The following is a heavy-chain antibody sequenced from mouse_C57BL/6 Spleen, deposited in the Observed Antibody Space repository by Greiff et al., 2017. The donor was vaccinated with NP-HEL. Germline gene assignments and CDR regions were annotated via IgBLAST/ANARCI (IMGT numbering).Heavy chain of an antibody. J-gene: IGHJ2*01. D-gene: IGHD2-5*01. CDR1: GYTFTDYE. Sequence: QVQLQQSGAELVRPGASVTLSCKASGYTFTDYEMHWVKQTPVHGLEWIGAIDPETGGTAYNQKFKGKAILTADKSSSTAYMELRSLTSEDSAVYYCTTYYSNFDYWGQSTTLTVSS. CDR2: IDPETGGT. V-gene: IGHV1-15*01. CDR3: TTYYSNFDY.